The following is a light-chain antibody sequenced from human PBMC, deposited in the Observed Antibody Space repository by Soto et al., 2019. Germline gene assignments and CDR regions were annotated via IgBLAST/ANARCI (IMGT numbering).Light chain of an antibody. CDR1: QSVSSK. CDR2: SAS. J-gene: IGKJ1*01. V-gene: IGKV3-15*01. Sequence: ERVMTQSPATLSLSPGQRSTLSCMAIQSVSSKLAWYQQRPCQAPRLLIYSASTRATGIPARFSGSGSGTEFTLTISSLQYEDFAVYYCHQYNHWLTWTFGQGTKVDIK. CDR3: HQYNHWLTWT.